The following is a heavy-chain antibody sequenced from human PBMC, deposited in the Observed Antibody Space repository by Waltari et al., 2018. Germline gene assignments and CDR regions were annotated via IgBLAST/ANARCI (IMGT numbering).Heavy chain of an antibody. CDR3: VRLAQRTYRSPVPGRHYYYGMDV. CDR2: ISNDGSSL. D-gene: IGHD3-10*01. V-gene: IGHV3-74*03. J-gene: IGHJ6*02. CDR1: GFRFSNYW. Sequence: EEQLLESGGGLVQPGDSLRLSCAASGFRFSNYWMNWVRQAPGKGLVWVESISNDGSSLTYADSVKGRFTIARDNAKNTLYLQMKRLRAEDTAVYYCVRLAQRTYRSPVPGRHYYYGMDVWGQGTTVTVSS.